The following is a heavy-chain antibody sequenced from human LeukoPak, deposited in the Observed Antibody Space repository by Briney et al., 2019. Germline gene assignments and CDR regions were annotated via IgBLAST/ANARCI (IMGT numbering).Heavy chain of an antibody. CDR2: ISYDGSNK. J-gene: IGHJ4*02. CDR3: ARDSDCSGGSCYLDY. V-gene: IGHV3-30-3*01. D-gene: IGHD2-15*01. CDR1: GFTFSSYA. Sequence: GGSLRLSCAASGFTFSSYAMHWVRQAPGKGLEWVVVISYDGSNKYYADSVKGRFTISRDNSKNTLYLQMNSLRAEDTAVYYCARDSDCSGGSCYLDYWGQGTLVTVSS.